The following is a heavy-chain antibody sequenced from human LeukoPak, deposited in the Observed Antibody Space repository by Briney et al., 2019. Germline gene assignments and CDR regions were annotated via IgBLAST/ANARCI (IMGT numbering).Heavy chain of an antibody. V-gene: IGHV3-9*01. CDR2: ISWNSGSI. CDR3: AKGSSGWTKEYYFDY. D-gene: IGHD6-19*01. CDR1: GFTFDDYA. Sequence: GRSLRLSCAASGFTFDDYAMHWVRQAPGKGLEWASGISWNSGSIGYADSVKGRFTISRDNAKNSLYLQMNSLRAEDTALYYCAKGSSGWTKEYYFDYWGQGTLVTVSS. J-gene: IGHJ4*02.